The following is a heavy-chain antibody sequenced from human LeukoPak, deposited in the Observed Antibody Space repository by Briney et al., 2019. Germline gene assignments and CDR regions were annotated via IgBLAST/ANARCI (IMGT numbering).Heavy chain of an antibody. CDR3: ARGYCSGGSCYLPFDY. V-gene: IGHV3-53*01. CDR2: IYSGGST. D-gene: IGHD2-15*01. Sequence: GGSLRLSCAASGFTVSSNYMSWVRQAPGKGLEWVSVIYSGGSTYYADSVKGRFTISRDNSKNTLYLQMNSLRAEDTAVYYCARGYCSGGSCYLPFDYWGQGSLVTVSS. J-gene: IGHJ4*02. CDR1: GFTVSSNY.